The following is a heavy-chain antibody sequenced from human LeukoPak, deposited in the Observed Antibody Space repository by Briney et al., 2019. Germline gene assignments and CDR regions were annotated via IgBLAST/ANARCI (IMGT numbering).Heavy chain of an antibody. J-gene: IGHJ4*02. CDR3: ARGVSSGYFDY. CDR1: GGSFSGYY. CDR2: INHSGST. D-gene: IGHD3-10*01. Sequence: SETLSLTCAVYGGSFSGYYWSWIRQPPGKGVDCIVEINHSGSTNYHPSLKSRVTISVDTSKHQFSLKLSSVTAADTAVYYCARGVSSGYFDYWGQGTLVTVSS. V-gene: IGHV4-34*01.